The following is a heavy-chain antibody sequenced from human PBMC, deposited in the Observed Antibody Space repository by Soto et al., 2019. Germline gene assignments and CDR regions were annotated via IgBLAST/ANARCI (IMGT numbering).Heavy chain of an antibody. Sequence: HVTLKESGPVLVKPTETLTLTCTVSGFSLSNGKVGVSWIRQPPGKALEWLAHIFSNDEKSYRTSLKSRLTIPEDHSKSPVVLTMTNVDPVDTATYYCARILFGRSVAGGYFYMDVWGKGTTVTVSS. D-gene: IGHD6-19*01. CDR1: GFSLSNGKVG. CDR3: ARILFGRSVAGGYFYMDV. V-gene: IGHV2-26*01. CDR2: IFSNDEK. J-gene: IGHJ6*03.